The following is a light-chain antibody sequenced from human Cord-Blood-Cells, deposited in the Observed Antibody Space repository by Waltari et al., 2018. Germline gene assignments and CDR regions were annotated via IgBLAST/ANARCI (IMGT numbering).Light chain of an antibody. CDR3: QQYNNWPPYS. J-gene: IGKJ2*03. CDR1: QSVSSN. V-gene: IGKV3-15*01. CDR2: GAS. Sequence: EIVTTQSPATLSVSQGERATLSCSASQSVSSNLAWYQQKPGEAPRLLIYGASTRATGIPARFSVSGSGTEFTLTISSLQSEDFAVYYCQQYNNWPPYSFGQGTKLEIK.